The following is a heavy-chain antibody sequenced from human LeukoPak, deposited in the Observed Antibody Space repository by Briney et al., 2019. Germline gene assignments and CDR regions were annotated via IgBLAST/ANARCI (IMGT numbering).Heavy chain of an antibody. CDR1: GFTFSSYG. D-gene: IGHD6-13*01. V-gene: IGHV3-30*18. CDR3: AKDGTMYSSSWYYFDY. J-gene: IGHJ4*02. CDR2: ISYDGSNK. Sequence: GRSLRLSCAASGFTFSSYGMHWVRQAPGKGLEWVAVISYDGSNKYYADSVKGRFTISRDNSKNTLYLQMNSLRPEDTAVYYCAKDGTMYSSSWYYFDYWGQGTLVAVSS.